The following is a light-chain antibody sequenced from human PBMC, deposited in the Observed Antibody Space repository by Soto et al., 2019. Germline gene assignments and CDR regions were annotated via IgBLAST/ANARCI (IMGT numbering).Light chain of an antibody. Sequence: EIVMTQSPATLSVSPGERATLSCRVSQSVSSNLAWYQQKPGQAPRLLIYGASIRATGIPARFSGSGSGTEFTLTISSLQSEDFAVYYCQQYNNWPPGNTFGQGTKLEIK. CDR3: QQYNNWPPGNT. CDR1: QSVSSN. J-gene: IGKJ2*01. CDR2: GAS. V-gene: IGKV3D-15*01.